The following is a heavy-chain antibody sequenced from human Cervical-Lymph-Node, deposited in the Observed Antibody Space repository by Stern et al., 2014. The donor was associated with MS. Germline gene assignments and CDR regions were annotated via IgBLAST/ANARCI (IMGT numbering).Heavy chain of an antibody. V-gene: IGHV1-2*02. D-gene: IGHD1-26*01. CDR1: GYSFTAYF. CDR2: ISTDTGGA. J-gene: IGHJ4*02. CDR3: ARDRGSHSDY. Sequence: VKLVESGAEVKKPGASVKVACKASGYSFTAYFIHCVRPAPGQGLEWMGWISTDTGGANYAQRFQGRVTMTRDTSISTTYMELSRLRSDDTAVYYCARDRGSHSDYWGQGTLVTVSS.